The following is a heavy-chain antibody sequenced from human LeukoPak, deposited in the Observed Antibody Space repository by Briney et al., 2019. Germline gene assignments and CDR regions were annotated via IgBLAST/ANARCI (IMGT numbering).Heavy chain of an antibody. V-gene: IGHV3-23*01. CDR3: AQDSSSYHYWSLDL. D-gene: IGHD6-13*01. CDR1: GFTFSSYA. J-gene: IGHJ2*01. CDR2: ISGSGGTT. Sequence: GGSLRLSSAASGFTFSSYAMGWVRQAPGKGLEWVSAISGSGGTTYYADSVKGRFTISRDNSKNTLYLQMNSLRAEDTAVYYCAQDSSSYHYWSLDLWGRGTLVTVSS.